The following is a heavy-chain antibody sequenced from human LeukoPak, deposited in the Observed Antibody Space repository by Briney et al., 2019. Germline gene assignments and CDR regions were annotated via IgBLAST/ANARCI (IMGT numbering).Heavy chain of an antibody. V-gene: IGHV1-69*10. D-gene: IGHD3-22*01. CDR2: IIPILGIA. J-gene: IGHJ4*02. Sequence: ASVKVSCKASGGTFSSYAISWVRQAPGQGLEWMGGIIPILGIANYAQKFQGRVTITADQSTSTAYMELSSLRSEDTAVYYCASSKAFFDSGGYYSTYYYFDYWGQGTLVTVSS. CDR3: ASSKAFFDSGGYYSTYYYFDY. CDR1: GGTFSSYA.